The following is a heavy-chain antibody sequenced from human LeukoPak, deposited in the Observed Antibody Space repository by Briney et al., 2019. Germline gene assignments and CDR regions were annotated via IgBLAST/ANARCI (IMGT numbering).Heavy chain of an antibody. CDR1: GYSFTTYW. V-gene: IGHV5-51*01. Sequence: PGESLKISCQGSGYSFTTYWIGWVRQVPGKGLEWMGIIYPGDSDTRYSPSFQGQVTISADKSISTAYLQWSSLKASDTAMYYCARVRYYYDSSGYFDYWGQGTLVTVSS. CDR2: IYPGDSDT. CDR3: ARVRYYYDSSGYFDY. D-gene: IGHD3-22*01. J-gene: IGHJ4*02.